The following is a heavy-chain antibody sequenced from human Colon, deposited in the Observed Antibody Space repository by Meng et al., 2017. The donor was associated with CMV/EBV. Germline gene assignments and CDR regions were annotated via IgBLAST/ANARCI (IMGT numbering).Heavy chain of an antibody. V-gene: IGHV1-24*01. D-gene: IGHD1-20*01. CDR1: PYSISDFS. CDR3: ATERVTGYHYGTLAF. Sequence: VKVSCKVSPYSISDFSIYWVRDVPGKGFEWMGGFDPEDGEPLYAQNFQGRVTLTEETYKDTAYMELTGLRTDDSAVYYCATERVTGYHYGTLAFWGQGTLVTVSS. CDR2: FDPEDGEP. J-gene: IGHJ4*02.